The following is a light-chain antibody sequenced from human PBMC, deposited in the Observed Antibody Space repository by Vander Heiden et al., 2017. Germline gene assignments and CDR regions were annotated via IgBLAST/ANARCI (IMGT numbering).Light chain of an antibody. Sequence: DIQMTQSPSSLSASVGDVVTITCRASQSINNFLNWYQQKPGKAPKLLIYAASTLQSGVSSRFSGSGSGTDFTLTISSRQPEDFATYYCQQSYTSPLWTFGQGTKVAIK. CDR3: QQSYTSPLWT. J-gene: IGKJ1*01. CDR1: QSINNF. V-gene: IGKV1-39*01. CDR2: AAS.